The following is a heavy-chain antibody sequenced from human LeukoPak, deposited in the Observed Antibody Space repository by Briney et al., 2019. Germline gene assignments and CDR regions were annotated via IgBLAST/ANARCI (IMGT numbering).Heavy chain of an antibody. V-gene: IGHV3-72*01. J-gene: IGHJ5*02. D-gene: IGHD2-2*01. CDR1: GFTSSDHY. CDR2: TRNKANSYST. CDR3: ARETQTSNWFDP. Sequence: GGSLRLSCAASGFTSSDHYMDWVRQAPGKGLEWVGRTRNKANSYSTEYAASVKGRFIISRDASKNSLYLQMNTLRAEDTAVYYCARETQTSNWFDPWGQGTLVTVSS.